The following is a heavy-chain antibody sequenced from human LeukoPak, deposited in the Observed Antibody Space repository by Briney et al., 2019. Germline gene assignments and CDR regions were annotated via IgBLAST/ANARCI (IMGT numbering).Heavy chain of an antibody. J-gene: IGHJ4*02. D-gene: IGHD3-22*01. V-gene: IGHV4-4*09. CDR1: GGSISSYY. Sequence: PSETLSLTCTVSGGSISSYYWSWIRQPPGKGLEWIGYIYTSGSTNYNPSLKSRVTISVDTSKNQFSLKLSSVTAADTAVYYCARAGYSSGYYEFDYWGQGTLVTVSS. CDR2: IYTSGST. CDR3: ARAGYSSGYYEFDY.